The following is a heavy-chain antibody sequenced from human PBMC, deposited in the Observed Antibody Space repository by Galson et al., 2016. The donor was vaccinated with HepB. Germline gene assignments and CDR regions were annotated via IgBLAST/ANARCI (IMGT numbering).Heavy chain of an antibody. CDR1: GGSISSSSYN. CDR3: ARRKAVAATNYYFDY. J-gene: IGHJ4*02. CDR2: LPNSGNT. D-gene: IGHD6-19*01. Sequence: SETLSLTCTVSGGSISSSSYNWGWIRQPPGKGLEWIGSLPNSGNTYYKPSLKSRVTISVDTSKNQFSLRLSSVTAADTAVYYCARRKAVAATNYYFDYWGQGTLVTVSS. V-gene: IGHV4-39*01.